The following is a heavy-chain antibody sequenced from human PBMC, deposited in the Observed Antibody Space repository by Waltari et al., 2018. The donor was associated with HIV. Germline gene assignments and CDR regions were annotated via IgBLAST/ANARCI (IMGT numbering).Heavy chain of an antibody. Sequence: QDQLIQSGTEVKEHGAKLRVSCRASGYTFIGYFNHWVRQAPGQGLEWMGDLNPRSGDTEYAQKFRGRVTLTGDTSVNTAYLDLKGLRFDDTATYFCHRPWDSDHWGSDLWGQGTLVIVS. CDR3: HRPWDSDHWGSDL. D-gene: IGHD3-16*01. CDR1: GYTFIGYF. J-gene: IGHJ4*01. CDR2: LNPRSGDT. V-gene: IGHV1-2*02.